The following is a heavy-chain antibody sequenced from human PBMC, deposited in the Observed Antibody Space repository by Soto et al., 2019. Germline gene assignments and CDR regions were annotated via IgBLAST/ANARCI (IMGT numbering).Heavy chain of an antibody. V-gene: IGHV4-34*01. Sequence: SETLSLTCAVYGGSFSGYYWSWIRQPPGKGLEWIGEINHSGSTNYNPSLKSRVTISVDTSKNQFSLKLSSVTAADTAVYYCARYPVTTPYYYYYGMDVWGQGTTVTVSS. CDR1: GGSFSGYY. J-gene: IGHJ6*02. CDR2: INHSGST. D-gene: IGHD4-17*01. CDR3: ARYPVTTPYYYYYGMDV.